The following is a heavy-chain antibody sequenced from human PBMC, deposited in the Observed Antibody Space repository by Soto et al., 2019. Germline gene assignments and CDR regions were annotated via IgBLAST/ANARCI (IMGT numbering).Heavy chain of an antibody. Sequence: QLQLQESGSGLVRPSQTLSLTCAVSGGSISSGGFSWSWIRQPPGKGLESIGYIYHSGSTYYNPSLKSRVTISVDRSKNPFSLKLSSVTAADTAVDYCAGGIAARPLGYWGQGTLVTVSS. CDR1: GGSISSGGFS. V-gene: IGHV4-30-2*01. CDR3: AGGIAARPLGY. CDR2: IYHSGST. D-gene: IGHD6-6*01. J-gene: IGHJ4*02.